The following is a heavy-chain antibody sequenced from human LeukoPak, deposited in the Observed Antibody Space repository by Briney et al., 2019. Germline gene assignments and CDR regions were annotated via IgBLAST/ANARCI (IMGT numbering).Heavy chain of an antibody. Sequence: PSETLSLTCTVSGGSISSYYWSWIRQPPGKGLEWIGYIYYSGSTNYNPSLKSRVTISVDTSNNQFSLKLSSVTAADTAVYYCARGETAGDFDYWGQGTLVTVSS. CDR2: IYYSGST. V-gene: IGHV4-59*01. J-gene: IGHJ4*02. CDR1: GGSISSYY. D-gene: IGHD6-13*01. CDR3: ARGETAGDFDY.